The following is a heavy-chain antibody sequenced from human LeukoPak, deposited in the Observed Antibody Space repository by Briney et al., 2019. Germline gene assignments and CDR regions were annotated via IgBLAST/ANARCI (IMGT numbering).Heavy chain of an antibody. V-gene: IGHV3-74*01. J-gene: IGHJ5*02. CDR3: ARESGIAAALDL. CDR1: GFTFSSYW. CDR2: INTDGSST. Sequence: QTGGSLRFSCAASGFTFSSYWMHWVRQAPGKGLVWVSRINTDGSSTSYADSVKGRFTISRDNAKNTLYLQMNSLRAEDTAVYYCARESGIAAALDLWGQGTLVTVSS. D-gene: IGHD6-13*01.